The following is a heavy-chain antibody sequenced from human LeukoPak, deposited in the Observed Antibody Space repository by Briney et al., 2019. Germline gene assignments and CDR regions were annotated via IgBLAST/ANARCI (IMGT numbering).Heavy chain of an antibody. D-gene: IGHD2-21*02. Sequence: SGPTLVNPTQTLTLTCTFSVFSLSTSGMCVSWIRQPPGKALEWLARIDWDDDEYHSTSLKTRLTISKDTSKNQVVLTMTNMDPVDTATYYCARVAYCGGDCYFYYWGQGTLVTVSS. J-gene: IGHJ4*02. V-gene: IGHV2-70*11. CDR1: VFSLSTSGMC. CDR2: IDWDDDE. CDR3: ARVAYCGGDCYFYY.